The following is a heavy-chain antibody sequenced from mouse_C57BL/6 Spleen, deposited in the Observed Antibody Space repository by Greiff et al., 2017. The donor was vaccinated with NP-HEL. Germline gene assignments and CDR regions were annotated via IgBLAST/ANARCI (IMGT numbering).Heavy chain of an antibody. V-gene: IGHV1-80*01. J-gene: IGHJ1*03. Sequence: QVQLKESGAELVKPGASVKISCKASGYAFSSYWMNWVKQRPGKGLEWIGQIYPGDGDTNYNGKFKGKATLTADKSSSTAYMQLSSLTSEDSAVYFCARSGGSSYVWYFDVWGTGTTVTVSS. CDR1: GYAFSSYW. CDR2: IYPGDGDT. CDR3: ARSGGSSYVWYFDV. D-gene: IGHD1-1*01.